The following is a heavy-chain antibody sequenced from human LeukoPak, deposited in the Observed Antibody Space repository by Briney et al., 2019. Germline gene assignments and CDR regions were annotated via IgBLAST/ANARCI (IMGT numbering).Heavy chain of an antibody. D-gene: IGHD3-22*01. CDR2: ISGSGGST. V-gene: IGHV3-23*01. CDR3: ARGDYDSSGFFPN. J-gene: IGHJ4*02. Sequence: GGSLRLSCAASGFTFSSYAMSWVRQAPGKGLEWVSAISGSGGSTYYADSVKGRLIISRDNAKNSLFLQMNSLRAEDTAVYYCARGDYDSSGFFPNWGQGTLVTVSS. CDR1: GFTFSSYA.